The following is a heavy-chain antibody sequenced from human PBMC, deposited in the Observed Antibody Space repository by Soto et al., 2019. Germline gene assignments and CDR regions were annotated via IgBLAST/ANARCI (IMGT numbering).Heavy chain of an antibody. CDR1: GGTFSSYA. CDR3: ATSQGSSTSLEIYYYYYYGMDV. J-gene: IGHJ6*02. V-gene: IGHV1-69*01. CDR2: IIPISGTA. D-gene: IGHD2-2*01. Sequence: QVQLVQSGAEVKKPGSSVKVSCKASGGTFSSYAISWVRQAPGQGLEWMGGIIPISGTANYAQKFQGRVTITADESTSTAYKELRSRRSEDTAVYYCATSQGSSTSLEIYYYYYYGMDVWGQGTTVTVSS.